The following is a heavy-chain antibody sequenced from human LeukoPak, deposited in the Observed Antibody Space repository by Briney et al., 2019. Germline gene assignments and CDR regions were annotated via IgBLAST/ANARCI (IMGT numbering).Heavy chain of an antibody. CDR3: AKDGNFGSGSYYRGDS. CDR2: IQYDGSNK. D-gene: IGHD3-10*01. J-gene: IGHJ4*02. CDR1: GFTFSDYG. Sequence: PGGSLRLSCAASGFTFSDYGIHWVRQGPGKGLEWVAFIQYDGSNKYYADSVKGRFTISRDNSKNTLYLQMNSLRAEDTAVYYCAKDGNFGSGSYYRGDSWGQGTLVTVS. V-gene: IGHV3-30*02.